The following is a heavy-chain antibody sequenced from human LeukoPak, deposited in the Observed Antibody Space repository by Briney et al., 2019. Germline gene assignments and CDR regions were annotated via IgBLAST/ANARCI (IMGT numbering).Heavy chain of an antibody. CDR1: GGTFSSYA. D-gene: IGHD5-24*01. CDR2: IIPILGIA. J-gene: IGHJ4*02. Sequence: SAKVSCKASGGTFSSYAISWVRQAPGQGLEWMGRIIPILGIANYAQKFQGRVTITADKSTSTAYMELSSLRSEDTAVYYCARDRQEMATIRPFDYWGQGTLVTVSS. CDR3: ARDRQEMATIRPFDY. V-gene: IGHV1-69*04.